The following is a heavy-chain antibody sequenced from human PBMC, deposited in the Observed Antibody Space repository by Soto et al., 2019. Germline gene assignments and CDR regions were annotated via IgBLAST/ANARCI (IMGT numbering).Heavy chain of an antibody. D-gene: IGHD3-10*01. CDR1: GFTFSNYG. Sequence: QVQLVESGGGVVQPGRFLRLSCAASGFTFSNYGMHWVRQAPGKGLEWVAIIWYDGSKKYYAESVKGRFTISRDNSKNTLYLQMNTLRAEDTAVYYCATVGDMVRVAFVEGISNGFDPWGQGTLVTVSS. V-gene: IGHV3-33*01. CDR2: IWYDGSKK. J-gene: IGHJ5*02. CDR3: ATVGDMVRVAFVEGISNGFDP.